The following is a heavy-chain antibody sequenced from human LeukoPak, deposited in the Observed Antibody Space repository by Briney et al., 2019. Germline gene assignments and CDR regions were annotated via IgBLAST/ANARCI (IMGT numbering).Heavy chain of an antibody. CDR1: GGSIRSYY. Sequence: LETLSLTCTVSGGSIRSYYWSWIRQPPGKGLEWIGYIYYSGSTNYNPSLKSRVTISVDTSKNQFSLKLSSVTAADTAVYYCASNYYGSGSLDYWGQGNLVTVSS. CDR2: IYYSGST. CDR3: ASNYYGSGSLDY. V-gene: IGHV4-59*08. D-gene: IGHD3-10*01. J-gene: IGHJ4*02.